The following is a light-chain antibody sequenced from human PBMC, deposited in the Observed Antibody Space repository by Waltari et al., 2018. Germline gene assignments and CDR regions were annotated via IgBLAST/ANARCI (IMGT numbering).Light chain of an antibody. CDR1: QDINDY. CDR2: HAS. J-gene: IGKJ1*01. V-gene: IGKV1-39*01. CDR3: QQSYSTPRT. Sequence: DIQMTQSPSSLSASVGDRVTITCQASQDINDYLNWYQQKPGKAPKLLVYHASYLETGVPSRFSGDGSGTDFTLTISSLQPEDFATYYCQQSYSTPRTFGQGTKVEIK.